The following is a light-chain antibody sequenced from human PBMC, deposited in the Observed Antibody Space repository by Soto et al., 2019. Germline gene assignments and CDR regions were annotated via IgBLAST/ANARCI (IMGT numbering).Light chain of an antibody. CDR2: AAS. CDR1: QGIGSY. CDR3: QQLNSYPRA. J-gene: IGKJ4*01. V-gene: IGKV1-9*01. Sequence: DIQLTQSPSFLSASVGDRVTITCRASQGIGSYLAWYQQKPGKAPKLLIYAASTLQSGVPSRFSGSGSGTEFTLTISSLQPADFATYYCQQLNSYPRAFGGGTKVEIK.